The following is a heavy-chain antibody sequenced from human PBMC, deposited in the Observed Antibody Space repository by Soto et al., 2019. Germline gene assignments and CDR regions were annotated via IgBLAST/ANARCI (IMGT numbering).Heavy chain of an antibody. V-gene: IGHV4-34*12. J-gene: IGHJ4*02. CDR3: ARPHYDSNTFYYCFDY. CDR1: GGSFSGYF. D-gene: IGHD3-22*01. CDR2: IFHGGST. Sequence: SETLSVTCAVYGGSFSGYFWSWIRQPPGKGLEWIGEIFHGGSTNYSPSLKSRVTISVDTSKNQFSLELSSVTAADTAVYYCARPHYDSNTFYYCFDYRGQVPLAPVSP.